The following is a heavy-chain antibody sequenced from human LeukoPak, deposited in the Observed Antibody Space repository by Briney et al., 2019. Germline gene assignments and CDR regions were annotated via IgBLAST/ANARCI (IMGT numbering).Heavy chain of an antibody. CDR2: IIPILGIA. J-gene: IGHJ6*02. Sequence: SVKVSFKASGGTFSIYSISWVRQAPGQRLWWVGRIIPILGIANYAQKFQGRVAITADKSTSTAYMELSSLRSEDTAVYYCAIQVEYYYYYGMDVWGQGTTVTVSS. D-gene: IGHD1-26*01. CDR3: AIQVEYYYYYGMDV. CDR1: GGTFSIYS. V-gene: IGHV1-69*02.